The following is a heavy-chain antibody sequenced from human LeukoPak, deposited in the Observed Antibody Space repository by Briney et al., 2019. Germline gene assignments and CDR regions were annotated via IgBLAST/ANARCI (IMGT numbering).Heavy chain of an antibody. CDR1: GFTFSSYS. CDR3: ARDTVEMATIYDY. J-gene: IGHJ4*02. CDR2: ISSSSSYI. D-gene: IGHD5-24*01. V-gene: IGHV3-21*01. Sequence: PGGSLRLSCAASGFTFSSYSMNWVRQAPGKGLEWVSSISSSSSYIYYADSVKGRFTISRDNAKNSLYLQMNSLRAEDTAVYYCARDTVEMATIYDYWGQGTLVTVSS.